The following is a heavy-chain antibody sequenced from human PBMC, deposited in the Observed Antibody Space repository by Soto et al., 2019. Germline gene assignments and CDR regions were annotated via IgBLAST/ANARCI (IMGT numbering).Heavy chain of an antibody. V-gene: IGHV3-23*01. D-gene: IGHD3-16*01. CDR3: AKGLRRLLRTQYYYGLDV. Sequence: LRLSCAASGFTFSPYAMTWVRQAPGKGLEWVSSISGSGGNTNYADSVKGRFTVSRDNSKRTLSLQMNSLTEEDTAIYYCAKGLRRLLRTQYYYGLDVWGRGTTVTVSS. CDR2: ISGSGGNT. CDR1: GFTFSPYA. J-gene: IGHJ6*02.